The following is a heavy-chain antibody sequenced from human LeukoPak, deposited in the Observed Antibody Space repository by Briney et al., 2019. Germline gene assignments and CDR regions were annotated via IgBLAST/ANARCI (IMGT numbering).Heavy chain of an antibody. CDR3: ARDGRPLDY. J-gene: IGHJ4*02. CDR2: IKQDGGEK. CDR1: GFTFNSYA. V-gene: IGHV3-7*03. Sequence: GGSLRLSCAASGFTFNSYAVSWVRQAPGKGLEWVANIKQDGGEKYYVDSVKGRFTISRDNAKNSLYLQMNSLRVEDTAVYYCARDGRPLDYWGRGTLVTVSS.